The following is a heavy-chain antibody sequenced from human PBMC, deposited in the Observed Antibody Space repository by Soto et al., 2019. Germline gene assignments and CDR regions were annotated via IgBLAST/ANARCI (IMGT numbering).Heavy chain of an antibody. Sequence: QVQLVQSGAEVKKPGASVKVYCKASGYTFTSYYMHWVRQAPGQGLEWMGIINPSGGSTSYAQKFQGRVTMTRDTSTSTVYMELSSLRSEDTAVYYCARSAVARYVYYGMDVWGQGTTVTVSS. CDR2: INPSGGST. CDR1: GYTFTSYY. J-gene: IGHJ6*02. D-gene: IGHD6-19*01. V-gene: IGHV1-46*03. CDR3: ARSAVARYVYYGMDV.